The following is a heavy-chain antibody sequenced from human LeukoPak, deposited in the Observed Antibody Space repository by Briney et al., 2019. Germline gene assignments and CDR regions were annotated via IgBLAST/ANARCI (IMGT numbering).Heavy chain of an antibody. J-gene: IGHJ3*02. CDR2: IHYSGRT. D-gene: IGHD3-22*01. CDR1: GGSISRHF. V-gene: IGHV4-59*11. Sequence: PSETLSLTCSVSGGSISRHFWSWIRQPPGKGLDWLAFIHYSGRTKYNPSLQSRVTISIDTSENNFSLKLTSVTAADTAVYYCARLLDNDSSGDPDTFDMWGQGTVVSVSS. CDR3: ARLLDNDSSGDPDTFDM.